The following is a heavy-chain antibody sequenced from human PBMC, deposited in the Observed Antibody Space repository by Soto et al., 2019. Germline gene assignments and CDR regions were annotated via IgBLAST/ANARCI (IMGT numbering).Heavy chain of an antibody. V-gene: IGHV1-3*05. CDR1: GYSITSYA. CDR2: INAGNGNT. D-gene: IGHD6-19*01. CDR3: ARAVAVPADFDY. J-gene: IGHJ4*02. Sequence: QVQLVQSGAEEKKPGASVKVSCKASGYSITSYAMQWVREAPGQGLEWMGWINAGNGNTKYSQKFQGRVTITRDTSASTAYMELSSLRSEDTALYYCARAVAVPADFDYWGQGTLVTVSS.